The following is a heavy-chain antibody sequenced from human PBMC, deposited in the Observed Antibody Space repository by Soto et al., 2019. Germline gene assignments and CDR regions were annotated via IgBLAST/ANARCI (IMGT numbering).Heavy chain of an antibody. CDR1: GGSFSGYY. J-gene: IGHJ5*02. CDR3: ARRGWFGELKTQYNWFDP. D-gene: IGHD3-10*01. CDR2: INHSGST. Sequence: SETLSLTCAVYGGSFSGYYWSWIRQPPGKGLEWIGEINHSGSTNYNPSLKSRVTISVDTSKNQFSLKLSSVTAADTAVYYCARRGWFGELKTQYNWFDPWGQGTLVTVS. V-gene: IGHV4-34*01.